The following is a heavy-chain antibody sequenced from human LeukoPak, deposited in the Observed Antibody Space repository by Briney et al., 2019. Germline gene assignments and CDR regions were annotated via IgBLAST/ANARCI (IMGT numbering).Heavy chain of an antibody. CDR2: ISAYNGNT. Sequence: ASVKVSCKASGYSFTTYGITWVRQAPGQGFEWMGWISAYNGNTNSAQNLQGRVTMTTDTSTSTAYMELRSLRSDDTAVYYCARETSQKGAHYMDVWGKGTTVTISS. CDR3: ARETSQKGAHYMDV. D-gene: IGHD3-16*01. CDR1: GYSFTTYG. V-gene: IGHV1-18*01. J-gene: IGHJ6*03.